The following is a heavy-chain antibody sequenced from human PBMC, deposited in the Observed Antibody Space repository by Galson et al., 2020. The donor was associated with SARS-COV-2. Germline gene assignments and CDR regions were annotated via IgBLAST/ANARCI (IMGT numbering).Heavy chain of an antibody. CDR3: ARGGQRQLGYYYYYYMDV. J-gene: IGHJ6*03. V-gene: IGHV3-13*01. D-gene: IGHD6-13*01. Sequence: GESLKISCAASGFTFSSYDMHWVRQATGKGLEWVSAIGTAGDTYYPGSVKGRFTISRENAKNSLYLQMNSLRAGDTAVYYCARGGQRQLGYYYYYYMDVWGKGTTVTVSS. CDR2: IGTAGDT. CDR1: GFTFSSYD.